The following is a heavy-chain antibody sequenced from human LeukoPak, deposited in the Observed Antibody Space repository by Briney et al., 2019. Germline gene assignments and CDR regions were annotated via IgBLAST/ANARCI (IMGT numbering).Heavy chain of an antibody. V-gene: IGHV1-8*01. CDR1: GYTFSSYD. D-gene: IGHD3-10*01. J-gene: IGHJ3*02. CDR3: ARSGSGSDI. CDR2: MNPNSGNT. Sequence: ASVKVSCKASGYTFSSYDSYWVRQATGQGLEWMGWMNPNSGNTGYAQQFQGRVTMTRNTSISTAYMELSSLRSEDTAVYYCARSGSGSDIWGQGTMVTVSS.